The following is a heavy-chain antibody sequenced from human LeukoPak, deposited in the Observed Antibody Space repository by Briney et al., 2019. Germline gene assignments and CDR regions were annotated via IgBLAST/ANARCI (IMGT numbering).Heavy chain of an antibody. V-gene: IGHV4-34*01. Sequence: SETLSLTCAVYGGSFSGYYWSWIRQPPGKGLEWIGEINHSGSTNYNPSLKSRGTISVDTSNNQFSLKLSSVTAADTAVYYCARVSPFRQQWLVSPNYYYYMDVWGKGTTVTVSS. D-gene: IGHD6-19*01. CDR1: GGSFSGYY. CDR3: ARVSPFRQQWLVSPNYYYYMDV. J-gene: IGHJ6*03. CDR2: INHSGST.